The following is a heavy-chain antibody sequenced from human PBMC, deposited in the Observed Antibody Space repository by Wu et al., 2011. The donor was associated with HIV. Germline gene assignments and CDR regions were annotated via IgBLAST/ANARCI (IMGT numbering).Heavy chain of an antibody. CDR3: ARAYSSSSAXKGFYYMDV. V-gene: IGHV1-2*02. J-gene: IGHJ6*03. D-gene: IGHD6-6*01. Sequence: QVQLVQSGAEVKKPGASVKVSCKASGYTFTGCYLHWVRQAPGQGLEWMGWINPNSGGTNYAQKFQGRVTMTRDTSISTAYMELSRLRSDDTAVYYCARAYSSSSAXKGFYYMDVWGKGTTVTVSS. CDR1: GYTFTGCY. CDR2: INPNSGGT.